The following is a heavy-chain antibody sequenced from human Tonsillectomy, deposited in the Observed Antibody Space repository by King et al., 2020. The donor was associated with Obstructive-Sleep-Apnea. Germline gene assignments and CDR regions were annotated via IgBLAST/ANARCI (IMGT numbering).Heavy chain of an antibody. V-gene: IGHV4-39*07. J-gene: IGHJ4*02. CDR1: GGSISSSSYY. Sequence: LQLQESGPGLVKPSETLSLTCTVSGGSISSSSYYWGWIRQPPGKGLEWIGSIYYSGSTYYNPSLKSRVTISVDTSKNQFSLKLSSVTAADTAVYYCSRDRTYLYENKGGGIGYWGQGTQVTVSS. D-gene: IGHD3-22*01. CDR3: SRDRTYLYENKGGGIGY. CDR2: IYYSGST.